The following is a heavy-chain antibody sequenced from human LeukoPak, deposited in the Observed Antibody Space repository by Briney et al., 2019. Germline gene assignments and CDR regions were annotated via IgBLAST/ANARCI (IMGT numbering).Heavy chain of an antibody. D-gene: IGHD6-19*01. V-gene: IGHV3-23*01. J-gene: IGHJ5*01. Sequence: GGSLRLSCAASGFTFSRHSMSWVRQAPGKGLEWVSTINDSGGSTYYADSVKGRFTISRDNSKNTLYLQIHSLRAEDTALYYCAKAAVAGYNWFDSWGQGTLVTVSS. CDR1: GFTFSRHS. CDR3: AKAAVAGYNWFDS. CDR2: INDSGGST.